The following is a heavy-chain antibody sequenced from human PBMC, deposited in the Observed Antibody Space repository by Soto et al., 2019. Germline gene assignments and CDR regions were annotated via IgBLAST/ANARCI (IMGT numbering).Heavy chain of an antibody. CDR3: AKDPRSGLYYFDY. Sequence: GGSLRLSCAASGFTVSSNYMSWVRQAPGKGLEWVSAISGSGGSTYYADSVKGRFTISRDNSKNTLYLQMNSLRAEDTAVYYCAKDPRSGLYYFDYWGQGTLVTVSS. CDR1: GFTVSSNY. J-gene: IGHJ4*02. D-gene: IGHD1-1*01. CDR2: ISGSGGST. V-gene: IGHV3-23*01.